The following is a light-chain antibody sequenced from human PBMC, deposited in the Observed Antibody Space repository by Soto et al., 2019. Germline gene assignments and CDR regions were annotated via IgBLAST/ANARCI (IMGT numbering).Light chain of an antibody. J-gene: IGKJ4*01. CDR3: QQHNVWPST. V-gene: IGKV3-11*01. CDR1: QSVSSY. Sequence: EIVLTQSPATLSLSPGERAALSCRASQSVSSYLAWYQQKPGQAPRLLIYDASKRAAGIPARFTGSGSGTASSLTISSLEPDDFALYFCQQHNVWPSTFGGGTKVEI. CDR2: DAS.